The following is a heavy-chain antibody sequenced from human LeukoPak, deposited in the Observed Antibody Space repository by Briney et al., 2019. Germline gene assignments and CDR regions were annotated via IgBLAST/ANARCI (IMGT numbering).Heavy chain of an antibody. V-gene: IGHV3-9*01. CDR2: ISWNSGST. J-gene: IGHJ6*02. Sequence: GGSLRLSCAASGFTFDDYAMHWVRQAPGKGLEWVSGISWNSGSTGYADSVKGRFTISRDNAKNSLYLQMNSLRAEDTAVYYCARGQQLVPTPFGMDVWGQGTTVTVSS. CDR3: ARGQQLVPTPFGMDV. D-gene: IGHD6-13*01. CDR1: GFTFDDYA.